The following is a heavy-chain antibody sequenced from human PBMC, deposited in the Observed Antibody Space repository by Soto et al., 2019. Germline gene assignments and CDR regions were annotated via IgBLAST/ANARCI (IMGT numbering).Heavy chain of an antibody. D-gene: IGHD1-26*01. Sequence: VQLRQSGPGLVKPSGTLSLTCAVSGGSISSSNWWTWVRQAPGKGLEWIGEIYHSGNTYYNPSLQGRGTITVDKYNKRFCLKLNSVTAADTAVYYCATLPPRVVASLLPIPTWGQGTLVTVSS. CDR2: IYHSGNT. CDR1: GGSISSSNW. V-gene: IGHV4-4*02. CDR3: ATLPPRVVASLLPIPT. J-gene: IGHJ5*02.